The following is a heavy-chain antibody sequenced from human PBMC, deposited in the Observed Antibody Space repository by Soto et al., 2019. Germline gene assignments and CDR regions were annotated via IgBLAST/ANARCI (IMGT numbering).Heavy chain of an antibody. CDR1: GFTVSSYT. Sequence: EVQLVESGGGLVKPGGSLRLSCAASGFTVSSYTMNWVRQAPGKGLQWVSSISSSRGYIYYADSMKGRFTVSSDNAKNSLYLQMNSLRDEDTAVYYCARDRATVVTPGRYYYYGMDVWGQGTTVTVSS. CDR3: ARDRATVVTPGRYYYYGMDV. V-gene: IGHV3-21*01. D-gene: IGHD2-21*02. CDR2: ISSSRGYI. J-gene: IGHJ6*02.